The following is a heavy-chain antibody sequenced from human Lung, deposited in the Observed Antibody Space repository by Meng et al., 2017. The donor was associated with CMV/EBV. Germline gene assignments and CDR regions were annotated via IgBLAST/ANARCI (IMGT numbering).Heavy chain of an antibody. J-gene: IGHJ4*02. CDR2: ISSSGSTI. CDR1: GFSFAAYN. Sequence: GESLKISCAASGFSFAAYNIHWVRQAPGKGLEWVSYISSSGSTIYYADSVKGRFTISRDNAKNSLYLQMNSLRAEDTAVYYCASEDYWGQGTLVTVSS. V-gene: IGHV3-48*04. CDR3: ASEDY.